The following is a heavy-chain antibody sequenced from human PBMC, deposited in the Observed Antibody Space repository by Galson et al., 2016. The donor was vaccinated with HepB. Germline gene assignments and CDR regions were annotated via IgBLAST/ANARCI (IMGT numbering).Heavy chain of an antibody. J-gene: IGHJ3*02. CDR3: ARVKKAYYYDSSGYVSGDAKTNDAFDI. CDR1: GFTFSDYY. V-gene: IGHV3-11*06. Sequence: SLRLSCAASGFTFSDYYMSWIRQAPGKGLEWVSYISSSSSYTNYADSVKGRFTISRDNAKNSLYLQMNSLRAEDTAVYYCARVKKAYYYDSSGYVSGDAKTNDAFDIWGPGTMVTVSS. D-gene: IGHD3-22*01. CDR2: ISSSSSYT.